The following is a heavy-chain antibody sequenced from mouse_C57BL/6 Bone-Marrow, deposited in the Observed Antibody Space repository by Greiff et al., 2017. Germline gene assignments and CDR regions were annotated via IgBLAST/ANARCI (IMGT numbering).Heavy chain of an antibody. CDR1: GYSFTSYY. V-gene: IGHV1-66*01. CDR3: ARGGSYDGYLFDY. J-gene: IGHJ2*01. Sequence: QVQLQQSGPELVKPGASVKISYKASGYSFTSYYIHWVKQRPGQGLEWIGWIYPGSGNTKYNEKFKGKATLTADTSSSTAYMQLSSLTSEDSAVYYCARGGSYDGYLFDYWGQGTTLTVSS. CDR2: IYPGSGNT. D-gene: IGHD2-3*01.